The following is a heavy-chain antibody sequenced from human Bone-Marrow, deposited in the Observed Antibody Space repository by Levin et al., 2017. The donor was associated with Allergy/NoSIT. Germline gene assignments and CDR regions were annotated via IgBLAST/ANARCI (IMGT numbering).Heavy chain of an antibody. CDR3: AREVCSGGACGWFDP. V-gene: IGHV4-61*01. J-gene: IGHJ5*02. CDR1: GGSVNTGSQY. CDR2: IFYSGST. Sequence: KASETLSLTCTVSGGSVNTGSQYWTWIRQPPGKGLEWIGNIFYSGSTNINPSLKNRVTISLDTSKNQFSLKLSSVTAADRAVYFCAREVCSGGACGWFDPWGQGTLVTVSS. D-gene: IGHD2-15*01.